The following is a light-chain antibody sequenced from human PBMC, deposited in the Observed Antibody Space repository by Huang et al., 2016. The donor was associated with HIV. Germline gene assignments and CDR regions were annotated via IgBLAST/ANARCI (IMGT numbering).Light chain of an antibody. J-gene: IGKJ4*01. V-gene: IGKV4-1*01. Sequence: DIVLTQSPDSLAVSLGERATVNCKSSQTILYSSKNKNYLAWYQQKLGQPPKFLIYGASTRESGVPDRFRGSGSGTDFTLTISSLQADDGAVYYCQQYFETPLTFGGGTKVEIK. CDR2: GAS. CDR3: QQYFETPLT. CDR1: QTILYSSKNKNY.